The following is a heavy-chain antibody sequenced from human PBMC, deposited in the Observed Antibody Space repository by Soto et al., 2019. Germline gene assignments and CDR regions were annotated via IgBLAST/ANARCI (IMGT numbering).Heavy chain of an antibody. J-gene: IGHJ6*02. Sequence: QVQLVESGGGVVQPGRSLRLSCAASGFTFSSYGMHWVRQAPGKGLEWVAVIWYDGSNKYYADSVKGRFTISRDNSKNTLYLQMNSLRAEDTAVYYCARRYCSGGSCYRHYGMDVWGQGTTVTVSS. CDR2: IWYDGSNK. V-gene: IGHV3-33*01. CDR1: GFTFSSYG. D-gene: IGHD2-15*01. CDR3: ARRYCSGGSCYRHYGMDV.